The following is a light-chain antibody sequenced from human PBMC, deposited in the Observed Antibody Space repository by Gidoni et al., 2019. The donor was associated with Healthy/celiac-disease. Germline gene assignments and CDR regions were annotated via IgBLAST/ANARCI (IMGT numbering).Light chain of an antibody. CDR2: GAS. CDR3: QQYGSSPQT. V-gene: IGKV3-20*01. Sequence: EIELTQSQGTLSLSPGDRTTLHCRASQIVSSSYLAWYQQKPGQAPRLLIYGASSRATGIPDRFSGSGSGTDFTLTISRLEPEDFAVYYCQQYGSSPQTFGQGTKVEIK. J-gene: IGKJ1*01. CDR1: QIVSSSY.